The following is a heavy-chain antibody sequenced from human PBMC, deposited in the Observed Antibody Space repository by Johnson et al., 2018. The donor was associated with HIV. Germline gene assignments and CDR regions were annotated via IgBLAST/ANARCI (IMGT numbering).Heavy chain of an antibody. Sequence: QMLLVESGGGLVQPGRSLRLSCAASGFTFSSYAMHWVRQAPGKGLEWVAVISYDGSNKYYADSVKGRFTISRDNSKNTLYLQMNSLRTEDSGVYYCAKAYCPGCDAFEIWGQGTMVTVSS. V-gene: IGHV3-30-3*01. CDR3: AKAYCPGCDAFEI. CDR2: ISYDGSNK. J-gene: IGHJ3*02. D-gene: IGHD2-21*01. CDR1: GFTFSSYA.